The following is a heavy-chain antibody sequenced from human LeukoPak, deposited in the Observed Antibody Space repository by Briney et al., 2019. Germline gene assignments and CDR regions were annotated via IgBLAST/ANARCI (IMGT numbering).Heavy chain of an antibody. V-gene: IGHV4-38-2*02. D-gene: IGHD3-3*01. CDR3: ARDHLANLASRLFDP. CDR2: IHHSGRT. Sequence: PSETLSLTCTVSGYSISSDYYWGWIRQPPGKWLEWIGSIHHSGRTYYNPSLKSRVTISVDTSKNQFSLKLSSVTAADTAVYYGARDHLANLASRLFDPWGQGTLVTVSS. CDR1: GYSISSDYY. J-gene: IGHJ5*02.